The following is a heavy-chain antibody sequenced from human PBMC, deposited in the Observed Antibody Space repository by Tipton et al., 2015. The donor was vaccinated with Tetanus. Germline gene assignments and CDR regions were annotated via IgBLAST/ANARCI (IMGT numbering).Heavy chain of an antibody. D-gene: IGHD4-23*01. CDR3: ARARWQLGDAFDI. CDR1: GGSISSGDYY. V-gene: IGHV4-30-4*01. Sequence: TLSLTCTVSGGSISSGDYYWSWIRQPPGKGLEWIGYIYYSGSTYYNPSLKSRVIISVDTSKNQFSLKLSSVTAADTAVYYCARARWQLGDAFDIWGQGTMVTVSS. CDR2: IYYSGST. J-gene: IGHJ3*02.